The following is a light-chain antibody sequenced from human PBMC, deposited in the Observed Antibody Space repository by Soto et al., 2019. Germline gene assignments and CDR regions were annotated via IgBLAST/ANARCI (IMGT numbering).Light chain of an antibody. V-gene: IGKV3-11*01. Sequence: EIVLTQSPATLSLSPGESAALSCRASQSVSSYLAWYQQKPGQAPRLLMYDASNRATGIPARFSGSGSGTDFTLPISSLEPEDFAVYYCQQRSNWPLTFGPGTKVAIK. J-gene: IGKJ3*01. CDR3: QQRSNWPLT. CDR2: DAS. CDR1: QSVSSY.